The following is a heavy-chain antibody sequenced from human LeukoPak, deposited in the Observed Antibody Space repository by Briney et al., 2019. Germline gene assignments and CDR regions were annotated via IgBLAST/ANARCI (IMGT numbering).Heavy chain of an antibody. Sequence: SQTLSLTCAISGDSVSSNSAAWNWIRQSPSRGLEWLGRTYYRSKWYNDYAVSVKSRITINPDTSKNQFSLKLSSVTAADTAVYYCARDYGSGSYYPYYYGMDVWGQGTTVTVSS. CDR1: GDSVSSNSAA. J-gene: IGHJ6*02. CDR3: ARDYGSGSYYPYYYGMDV. D-gene: IGHD3-10*01. V-gene: IGHV6-1*01. CDR2: TYYRSKWYN.